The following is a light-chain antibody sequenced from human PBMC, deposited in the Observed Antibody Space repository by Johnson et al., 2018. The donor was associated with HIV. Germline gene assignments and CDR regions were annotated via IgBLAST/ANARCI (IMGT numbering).Light chain of an antibody. V-gene: IGLV1-51*02. CDR2: ENN. CDR1: SSNIGNNY. Sequence: QSVLTQPPSVSAAPGQKVTISCSGSSSNIGNNYVSWYQQLPGTAPKLLIYENNKRPSGIPDRFSGSKSGTSATLGITGLQTGDEADYYCGTWDTSLGAQYVFGSGTKVTFL. CDR3: GTWDTSLGAQYV. J-gene: IGLJ1*01.